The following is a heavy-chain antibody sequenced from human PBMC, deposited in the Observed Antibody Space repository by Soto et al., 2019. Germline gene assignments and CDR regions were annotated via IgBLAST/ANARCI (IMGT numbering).Heavy chain of an antibody. CDR2: INHSGST. CDR1: GGSFSGYY. Sequence: SETLSLTCAVYGGSFSGYYWSWIRQPPGKGLEWIGEINHSGSTNYNPSLKSRVTISVDTSKNQFSLKLSSVTAADTAVYYCARRSVRDSSGYYGDYWGQGTLVTVSS. CDR3: ARRSVRDSSGYYGDY. D-gene: IGHD3-22*01. J-gene: IGHJ4*02. V-gene: IGHV4-34*01.